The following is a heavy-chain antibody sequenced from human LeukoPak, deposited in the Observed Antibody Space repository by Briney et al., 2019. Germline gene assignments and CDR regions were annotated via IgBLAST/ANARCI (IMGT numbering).Heavy chain of an antibody. J-gene: IGHJ4*02. CDR3: ARHLLGGDGDY. Sequence: GASVKVSCKASPYAFTGYYLHWVRQAPGQGLEWMGWINPNSGGTNCAEKFQGRVTMTRNTSVSTAFMELSRLTSDDTAVYYCARHLLGGDGDYWGQGTLVTVSS. V-gene: IGHV1-2*02. D-gene: IGHD3-16*01. CDR1: PYAFTGYY. CDR2: INPNSGGT.